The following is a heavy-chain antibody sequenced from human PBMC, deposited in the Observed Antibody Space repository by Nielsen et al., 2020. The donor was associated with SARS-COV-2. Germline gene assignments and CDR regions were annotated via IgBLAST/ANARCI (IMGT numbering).Heavy chain of an antibody. Sequence: WVRQAPGQGLEWMGIINPSGGSTNYAQKFQGRVTMTRDTSTSTVYMELSSLRSEDTAVYYCARAKTTVTPGWFDPWGQGTLVTVSS. CDR3: ARAKTTVTPGWFDP. D-gene: IGHD4-17*01. CDR2: INPSGGST. V-gene: IGHV1-46*01. J-gene: IGHJ5*02.